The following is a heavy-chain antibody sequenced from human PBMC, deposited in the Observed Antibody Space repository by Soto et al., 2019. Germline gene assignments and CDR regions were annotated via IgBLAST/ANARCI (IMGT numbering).Heavy chain of an antibody. J-gene: IGHJ3*02. CDR2: ISSSGSTI. Sequence: QVQLVESGGGLVKPGGSLRLSCAASGFTFSDYYMSWIRQAPGKGLEWVSYISSSGSTIYYADSVKGRFTISRDSAKNSLYLQMNSLRAEDTAVYYCARGTRRPIAAARTVAFDIWGQGTMVTVSS. D-gene: IGHD6-13*01. CDR3: ARGTRRPIAAARTVAFDI. CDR1: GFTFSDYY. V-gene: IGHV3-11*01.